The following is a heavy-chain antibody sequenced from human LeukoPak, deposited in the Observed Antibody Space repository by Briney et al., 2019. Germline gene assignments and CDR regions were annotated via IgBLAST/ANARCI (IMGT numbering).Heavy chain of an antibody. V-gene: IGHV3-23*01. Sequence: QPGGSLRLSCAASGFTFSSYAMTWVRQAPGKGLEWVSAISGSGGSTYYADSVKGRFTISRDNSKNTLFLQMNSLRAEDTAVYYCAKRRGLELLYYYYMDVWGNGTTVTVSS. CDR3: AKRRGLELLYYYYMDV. J-gene: IGHJ6*03. CDR2: ISGSGGST. D-gene: IGHD1-7*01. CDR1: GFTFSSYA.